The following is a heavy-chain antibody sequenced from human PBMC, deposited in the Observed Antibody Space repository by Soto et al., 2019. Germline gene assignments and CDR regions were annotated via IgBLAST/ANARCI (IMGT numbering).Heavy chain of an antibody. CDR2: IWYDRSNK. Sequence: GGSLRLSCAASGFTFSSYGMHWVRQAPGKGLEWVAVIWYDRSNKYYADSVKGRFTISRDNSKNTLYLQMNSLRAEDTAVYYCARDPITHSYYYYGMDVWGQGTTVTVSS. CDR3: ARDPITHSYYYYGMDV. V-gene: IGHV3-33*01. J-gene: IGHJ6*02. CDR1: GFTFSSYG. D-gene: IGHD3-10*01.